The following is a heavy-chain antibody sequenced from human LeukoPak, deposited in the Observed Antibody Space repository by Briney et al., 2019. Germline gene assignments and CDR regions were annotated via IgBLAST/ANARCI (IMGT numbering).Heavy chain of an antibody. J-gene: IGHJ4*02. V-gene: IGHV3-23*01. CDR2: ISGSGGST. Sequence: GGSLRLSCAASGFTFSSYAMSWVRQAPGKGLEWVSAISGSGGSTYYADSVKGRFTISRDNSKNTLYLQMNSLRAEDTAVYHCARDVPEYCTNGVCYKGPPGIAAAGTYDYWGQGTLVTVSS. CDR3: ARDVPEYCTNGVCYKGPPGIAAAGTYDY. D-gene: IGHD2-8*01. CDR1: GFTFSSYA.